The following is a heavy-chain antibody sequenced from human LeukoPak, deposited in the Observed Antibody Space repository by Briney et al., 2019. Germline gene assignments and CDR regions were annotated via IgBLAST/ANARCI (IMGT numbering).Heavy chain of an antibody. CDR3: ARRGLDGGSSGWYGGISYFDY. J-gene: IGHJ4*02. CDR1: GYTFTSYA. CDR2: INTNTGNP. Sequence: GASVKVSCKASGYTFTSYAMNWVRQAPGQGLEWMGWINTNTGNPTYAQGFTGRFVFSLDTSVSTAYLQISSLKAEDTAVYYCARRGLDGGSSGWYGGISYFDYWGQGTLVTVSS. V-gene: IGHV7-4-1*02. D-gene: IGHD6-19*01.